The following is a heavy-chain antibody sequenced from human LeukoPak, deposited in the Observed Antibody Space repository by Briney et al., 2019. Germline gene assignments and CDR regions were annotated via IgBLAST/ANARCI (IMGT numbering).Heavy chain of an antibody. D-gene: IGHD3-3*01. V-gene: IGHV1-69*05. CDR1: GGTFSSYA. CDR3: ASQNYDFWSGYRPVGYYYYYMDV. Sequence: ASVKVSCKASGGTFSSYAISWVRQAPGQGLEWMGRIIPIFGTANYAQKFQGRVTITTDESTSTAYMELSSLRSEDTAVYYCASQNYDFWSGYRPVGYYYYYMDVWGKGTTVTVSS. J-gene: IGHJ6*03. CDR2: IIPIFGTA.